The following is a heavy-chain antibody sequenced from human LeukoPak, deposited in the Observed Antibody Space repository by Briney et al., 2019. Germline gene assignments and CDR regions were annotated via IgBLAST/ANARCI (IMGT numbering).Heavy chain of an antibody. CDR2: IILIFGAA. J-gene: IGHJ4*02. V-gene: IGHV1-69*05. CDR1: GYSFTGYY. CDR3: ARGAADGTAGY. D-gene: IGHD2-8*02. Sequence: GSSVTVSFKGSGYSFTGYYIHWVRQAPRQGLAWVGGIILIFGAANYAQKFQGRVTITTDESTSTAYMELSSLRSEDTAVYYCARGAADGTAGYWGQGTLVTVSS.